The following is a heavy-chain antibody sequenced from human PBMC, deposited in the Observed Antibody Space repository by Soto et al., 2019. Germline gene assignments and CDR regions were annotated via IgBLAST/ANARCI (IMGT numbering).Heavy chain of an antibody. J-gene: IGHJ6*02. CDR1: GGTFNNFA. D-gene: IGHD6-25*01. CDR2: IMPFFDTT. V-gene: IGHV1-69*01. CDR3: ATATISPVSATFHHYGMDV. Sequence: QVQLVQSGAEVRKPGSSVKVSCQTSGGTFNNFAFTWVRQAPGQGLEWLGGIMPFFDTTNYAASFQGRITITADDLRNTVYMEMKTLRFDDTAVYYCATATISPVSATFHHYGMDVWGQGTTVTVSS.